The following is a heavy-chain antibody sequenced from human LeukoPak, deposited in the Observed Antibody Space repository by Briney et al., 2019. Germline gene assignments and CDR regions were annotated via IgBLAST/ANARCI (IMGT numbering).Heavy chain of an antibody. CDR3: ASSPIGYDSSGRAFFDY. CDR2: ISSSSSYI. Sequence: GPLRLSCAASGFTFSSYSMNWVRQAPGKGLEWVSSISSSSSYIYYADSVKGRFTISRDNAKNSLYLQMNSLRAEDTAVYYCASSPIGYDSSGRAFFDYWGQGTLVTVSS. D-gene: IGHD3-22*01. J-gene: IGHJ4*02. CDR1: GFTFSSYS. V-gene: IGHV3-21*01.